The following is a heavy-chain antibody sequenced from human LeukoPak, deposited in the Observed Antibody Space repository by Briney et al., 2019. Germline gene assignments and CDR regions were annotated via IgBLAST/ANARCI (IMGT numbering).Heavy chain of an antibody. CDR1: GGSFSGYS. V-gene: IGHV4-34*01. CDR2: INDSGRT. J-gene: IGHJ3*02. D-gene: IGHD3-3*01. CDR3: ASTTYYDFWSGTRDAFDI. Sequence: SETLSLTCAVYGGSFSGYSWSWIRQPPGKGLEWIGEINDSGRTDYNPSLKSRVTISVDTSKNQFSLKLSSVTAADTAVYYCASTTYYDFWSGTRDAFDIWGQGTMVTVSS.